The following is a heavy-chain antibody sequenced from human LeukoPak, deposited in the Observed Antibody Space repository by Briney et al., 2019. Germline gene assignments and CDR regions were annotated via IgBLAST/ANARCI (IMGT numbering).Heavy chain of an antibody. J-gene: IGHJ4*02. CDR1: GGSISGHY. D-gene: IGHD2-2*01. Sequence: SGTLSLTCIVSGGSISGHYWSWIRRPPGKGLEWIGYIYYSGNTNYNPSLKSRLTISIDTSKNQFSLHLSSVTAADTAVYYCARVLPPGYSDYWGQGTLVTISS. V-gene: IGHV4-59*11. CDR3: ARVLPPGYSDY. CDR2: IYYSGNT.